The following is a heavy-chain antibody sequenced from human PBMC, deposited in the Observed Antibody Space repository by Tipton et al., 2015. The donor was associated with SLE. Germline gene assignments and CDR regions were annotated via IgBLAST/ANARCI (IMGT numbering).Heavy chain of an antibody. CDR2: IRQDGGQK. CDR1: RFTFSDYY. CDR3: ARDFFDY. Sequence: SLRLSCAASRFTFSDYYMSWIRQAPGKGLEWVANIRQDGGQKYYVDSVKGRFTISRDNAKNSLYLQMNSLRAEDTAVYYCARDFFDYWGQGILVTVSS. V-gene: IGHV3-7*01. J-gene: IGHJ4*02.